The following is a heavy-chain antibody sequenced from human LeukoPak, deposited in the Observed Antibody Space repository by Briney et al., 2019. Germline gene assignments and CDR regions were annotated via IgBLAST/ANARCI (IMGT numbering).Heavy chain of an antibody. CDR3: ARESMGSYDI. D-gene: IGHD2/OR15-2a*01. J-gene: IGHJ3*02. CDR1: GFPFSNFA. CDR2: IKGDGTEK. Sequence: PGGSLRLSCGASGFPFSNFAMNWVRQAPGKGLEWVANIKGDGTEKQYMDFVKGRFTVSRDNAKKSVYVQMNSLRVEDTAVYYCARESMGSYDIWGQGTMVTVSS. V-gene: IGHV3-7*01.